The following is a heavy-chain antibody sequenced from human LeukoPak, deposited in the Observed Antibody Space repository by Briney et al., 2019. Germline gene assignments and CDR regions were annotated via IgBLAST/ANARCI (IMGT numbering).Heavy chain of an antibody. J-gene: IGHJ4*02. V-gene: IGHV3-7*03. Sequence: PGGSLRLSCATSGFTFSSNWMSWVRHAPGRGLEWVANIKPDGSAEYYAASVKGRFTVSRDNAKNSLYLQMSSLRVEDTAVYYCARSSPAIGVGLWGQGTLVTVSS. CDR3: ARSSPAIGVGL. D-gene: IGHD3-3*01. CDR1: GFTFSSNW. CDR2: IKPDGSAE.